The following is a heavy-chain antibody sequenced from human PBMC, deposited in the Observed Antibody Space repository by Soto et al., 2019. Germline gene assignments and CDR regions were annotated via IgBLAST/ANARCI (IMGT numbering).Heavy chain of an antibody. V-gene: IGHV4-30-2*01. Sequence: SXTLSLTCAVSGGSMSSGGYSWSWIRQPPGKGLEWIGYIYHSGSTYYNPSLKSRVTISVDRSKNQFSLKLSSVTAADTAVYYCARGPPLLWWSQGTLVTVSS. CDR2: IYHSGST. CDR3: ARGPPLLW. CDR1: GGSMSSGGYS. D-gene: IGHD2-21*01. J-gene: IGHJ4*02.